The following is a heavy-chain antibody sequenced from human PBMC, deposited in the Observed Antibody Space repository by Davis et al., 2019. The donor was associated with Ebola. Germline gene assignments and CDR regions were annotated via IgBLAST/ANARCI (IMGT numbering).Heavy chain of an antibody. J-gene: IGHJ4*02. D-gene: IGHD6-19*01. Sequence: SETLSLTCAVSGGSISSSNWWSWVRQPPGKGLEWIGEIYHSGSTNYNPSLKSRVTISVDKSKNQFSLKLSSVTAADTAVYYCARAGSGWSPTYYFDYWGQGTLVTVSS. CDR2: IYHSGST. CDR1: GGSISSSNW. V-gene: IGHV4-4*02. CDR3: ARAGSGWSPTYYFDY.